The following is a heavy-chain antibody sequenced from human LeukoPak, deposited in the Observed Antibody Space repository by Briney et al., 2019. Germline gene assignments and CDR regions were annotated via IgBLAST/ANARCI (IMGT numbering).Heavy chain of an antibody. Sequence: GGSLRLSCAASGFTFSSDSMIWVRQAPGKGLEWVSSISGSGCYMYYTDSVKGRFTISRDNAKNSLYLQMNSLRAEDTAVYYCARRGGTGSYYYFDYWGQGTLVTVSS. CDR3: ARRGGTGSYYYFDY. CDR2: ISGSGCYM. V-gene: IGHV3-21*01. CDR1: GFTFSSDS. J-gene: IGHJ4*02. D-gene: IGHD1-26*01.